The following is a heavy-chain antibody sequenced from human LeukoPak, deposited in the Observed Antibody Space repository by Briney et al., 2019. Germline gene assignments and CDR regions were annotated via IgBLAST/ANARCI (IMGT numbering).Heavy chain of an antibody. J-gene: IGHJ4*02. V-gene: IGHV4-59*01. CDR1: GGSISSYY. CDR3: ARGLPSDY. CDR2: IYYSGST. Sequence: PSETLSLTCTVSGGSISSYYWSWIRQPPGKGLEWIGCIYYSGSTNYNPSLKSRVTISVDTSKNQFSLKLSSVTAADTAVYYCARGLPSDYWGQGTLVTVSS.